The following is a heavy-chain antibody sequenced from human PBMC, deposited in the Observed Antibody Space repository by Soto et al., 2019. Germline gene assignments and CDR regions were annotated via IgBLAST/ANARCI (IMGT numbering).Heavy chain of an antibody. CDR2: ISGSGGST. J-gene: IGHJ4*02. Sequence: GALRLSCAASGFTFSSYAMSWVRQAPGKGLEWVSAISGSGGSTYYADSVKGRFTISRDNSKNTLYLQMNSLRAEDTAVYYCAKTPIVGATRPYYFDYWGQGTLVTVSS. D-gene: IGHD1-26*01. V-gene: IGHV3-23*01. CDR1: GFTFSSYA. CDR3: AKTPIVGATRPYYFDY.